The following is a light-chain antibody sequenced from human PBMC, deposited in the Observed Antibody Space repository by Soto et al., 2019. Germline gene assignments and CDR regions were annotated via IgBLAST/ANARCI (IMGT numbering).Light chain of an antibody. J-gene: IGKJ1*01. CDR2: DAT. CDR3: KQFAKSST. Sequence: IQMTQSPSTLSASVGDRVTITCRASHNIERWMAWYQQKRGRAPSLLIFDATTLHSGVPSRFSGGGSGTEFTLTINGLQPDDFATYPCKQFAKSSTFGHGTQVDIK. CDR1: HNIERW. V-gene: IGKV1-5*01.